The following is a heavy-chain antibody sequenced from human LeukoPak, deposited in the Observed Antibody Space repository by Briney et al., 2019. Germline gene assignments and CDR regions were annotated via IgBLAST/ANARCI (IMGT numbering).Heavy chain of an antibody. D-gene: IGHD4/OR15-4a*01. V-gene: IGHV1-18*01. CDR1: GYIFTRYG. CDR2: ISGYNGNT. Sequence: ASVKVSCKASGYIFTRYGISWVRQAPGQGLEWMGWISGYNGNTNYAQKLQGRVTKTTEISTNTAYMELRSLRSDDTAVYYCARDFIYGGRLFDYWGQGTLVTVSS. CDR3: ARDFIYGGRLFDY. J-gene: IGHJ4*02.